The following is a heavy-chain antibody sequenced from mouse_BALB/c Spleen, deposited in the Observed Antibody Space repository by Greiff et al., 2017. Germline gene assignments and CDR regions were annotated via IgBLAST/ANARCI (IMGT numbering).Heavy chain of an antibody. D-gene: IGHD1-1*01. Sequence: VQLKESGPSLVKPSQTLSLTCSVTGDSITSGYWNWIRKFPGNKLEYMGYISYSGSTYYNPSLKSRISITRDTSKNQYYLQLNSVTTEDTATYYCARVTTVVDWYFDVWGAGTTVTVSS. V-gene: IGHV3-8*02. J-gene: IGHJ1*01. CDR2: ISYSGST. CDR1: GDSITSGY. CDR3: ARVTTVVDWYFDV.